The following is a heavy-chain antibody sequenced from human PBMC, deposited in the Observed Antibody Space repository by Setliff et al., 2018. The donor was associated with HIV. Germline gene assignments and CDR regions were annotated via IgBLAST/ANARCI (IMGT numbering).Heavy chain of an antibody. Sequence: SETLSLTCTVSDSGTYYWSWIRQHAGQGLEWIGGVSSRGDTNYNPSLKSRVTMSVDTSKNQFSLKLTSVTASDTAVYYCARAAAGNTGPFDLWGQGSPVTVSS. CDR2: VSSRGDT. CDR3: ARAAAGNTGPFDL. D-gene: IGHD4-17*01. CDR1: DSGTYY. J-gene: IGHJ4*02. V-gene: IGHV4-4*07.